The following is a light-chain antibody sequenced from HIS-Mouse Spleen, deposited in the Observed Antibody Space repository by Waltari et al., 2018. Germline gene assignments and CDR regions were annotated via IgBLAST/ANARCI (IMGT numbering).Light chain of an antibody. J-gene: IGLJ3*02. V-gene: IGLV2-23*01. CDR1: SSDVGSYTL. CDR3: CSYAGSSTWV. CDR2: EGS. Sequence: QSALTQPASVSGSPGLSITISCTGISSDVGSYTLVSWYQQHPGKAPKLMIYEGSKWPSGVSNRFSGSKSGNTASLTISGLQAEDEADYYCCSYAGSSTWVFGGGTKLTVL.